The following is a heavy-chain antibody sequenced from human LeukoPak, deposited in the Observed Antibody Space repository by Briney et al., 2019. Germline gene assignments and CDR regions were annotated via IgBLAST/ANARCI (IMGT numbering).Heavy chain of an antibody. Sequence: PGGSLRLSCVASGFTFSSYWLHWVRQAPGEGLVWVSQINPDGTIATYADSVKGRFTISRDNSKNTLYLQINSLKAEDTAVYYCARGCSATRCPADSWGQGSLVTVSS. CDR1: GFTFSSYW. D-gene: IGHD2-15*01. V-gene: IGHV3-74*01. J-gene: IGHJ4*02. CDR3: ARGCSATRCPADS. CDR2: INPDGTIA.